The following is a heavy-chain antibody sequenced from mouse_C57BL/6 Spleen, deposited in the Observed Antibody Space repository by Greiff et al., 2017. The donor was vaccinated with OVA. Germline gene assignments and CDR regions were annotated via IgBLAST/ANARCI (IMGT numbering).Heavy chain of an antibody. CDR1: GFTFTDYY. V-gene: IGHV7-3*01. CDR3: ARSAYYFDY. J-gene: IGHJ2*01. Sequence: EVKLVESGGGLVQPGGSLSHSCTASGFTFTDYYMSWVRQPPGKALEWLGFIRNKANGYTTEYSASVKGRFTISRDNSQSILYLQMNALRAEDSATYYCARSAYYFDYWGQGTTLTVSS. CDR2: IRNKANGYTT.